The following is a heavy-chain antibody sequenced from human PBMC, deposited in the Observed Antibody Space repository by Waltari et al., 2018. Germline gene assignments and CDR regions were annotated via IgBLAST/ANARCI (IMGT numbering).Heavy chain of an antibody. CDR3: AKDAFGNTYLDH. CDR1: GVTIRSYG. Sequence: QVQLVESGGGVVQPGMSLRPSCPASGVTIRSYGMPWVRQAPGKGLEWVALIHFDGGQTYYGDSVRGRFTISTDNSKNTLYLDMNSLKLNDTAIYYCAKDAFGNTYLDHWGQGTLVTVAS. J-gene: IGHJ4*02. V-gene: IGHV3-30*02. CDR2: IHFDGGQT. D-gene: IGHD3-10*01.